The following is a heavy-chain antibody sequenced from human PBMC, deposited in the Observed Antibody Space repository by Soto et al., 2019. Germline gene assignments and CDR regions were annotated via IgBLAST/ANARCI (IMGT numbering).Heavy chain of an antibody. Sequence: PGGSLRLSCAASGFTFSSYWMHWVRQAPGKGLVWVSRINSDGSSTSYADSVKGRFTISRDNAKNTLYLQMNSLRAEDTAVYYCASVGGFSSFDYWGQGTLVTVSS. D-gene: IGHD3-16*01. CDR2: INSDGSST. J-gene: IGHJ4*02. CDR3: ASVGGFSSFDY. CDR1: GFTFSSYW. V-gene: IGHV3-74*01.